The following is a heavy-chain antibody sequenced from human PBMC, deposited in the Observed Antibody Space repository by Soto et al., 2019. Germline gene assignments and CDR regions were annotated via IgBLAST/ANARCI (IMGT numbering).Heavy chain of an antibody. D-gene: IGHD2-8*01. CDR2: ISGYNGDT. CDR3: AKNGQPPYYYYGLDV. Sequence: ASVKVSCKASGYTFTSYGISWVRQAPGQGLEWMGWISGYNGDTNYAQKFQGRVTMTIDTSTGTAYMEVRSLTSDDTAVYYCAKNGQPPYYYYGLDVWGQGTKVTVS. CDR1: GYTFTSYG. V-gene: IGHV1-18*01. J-gene: IGHJ6*02.